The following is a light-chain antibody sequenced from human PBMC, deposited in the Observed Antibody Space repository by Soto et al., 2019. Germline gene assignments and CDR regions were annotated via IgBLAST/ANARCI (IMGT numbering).Light chain of an antibody. Sequence: EIVMTQSPATLSVSPGERATLSCRASQSVSSNLAWYQQKPGQAPRLLISGASSRATGIPDRFTGSGPGTDFTLTISRLEPEDFAVYYCQQYGSSPRTFGQGTKVDIK. CDR1: QSVSSN. CDR3: QQYGSSPRT. J-gene: IGKJ1*01. V-gene: IGKV3-20*01. CDR2: GAS.